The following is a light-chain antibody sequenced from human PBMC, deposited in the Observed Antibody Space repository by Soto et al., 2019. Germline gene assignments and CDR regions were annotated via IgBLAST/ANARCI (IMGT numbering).Light chain of an antibody. J-gene: IGLJ1*01. CDR1: STDFVSYNR. Sequence: ALTQPPSVSGSPGQSVTISCTGTSTDFVSYNRVSWYQQPPGTAPKLIIYEASNRPSGVPDRFSGSKSGNTASLTISGLQAADEADYYCSLYTSENTYVFGTGTNVTVL. V-gene: IGLV2-18*01. CDR3: SLYTSENTYV. CDR2: EAS.